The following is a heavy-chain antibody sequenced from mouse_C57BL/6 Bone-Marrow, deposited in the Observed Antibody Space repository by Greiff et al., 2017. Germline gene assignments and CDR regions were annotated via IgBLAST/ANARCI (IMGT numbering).Heavy chain of an antibody. CDR2: IRNKANGYTT. CDR3: ARYKDVIYVVYAMDY. D-gene: IGHD1-1*01. V-gene: IGHV7-3*01. Sequence: EVQGVESGGGLVQPGGSLSLSCAASGFTFTDYYMSWVRQTPGKALEWLGFIRNKANGYTTEYSASVKGRLTISRANSQSILYLQMSALRAEDSATSYCARYKDVIYVVYAMDYWGQGTSVPVSS. CDR1: GFTFTDYY. J-gene: IGHJ4*01.